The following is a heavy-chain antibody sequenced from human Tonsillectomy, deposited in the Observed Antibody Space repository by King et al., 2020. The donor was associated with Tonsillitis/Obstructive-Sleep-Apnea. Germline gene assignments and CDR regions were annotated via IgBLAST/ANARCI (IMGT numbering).Heavy chain of an antibody. CDR2: IKSKADGGTT. CDR3: TTDPKN. Sequence: VQLVESGGGLVKPGGSLRLSCAGSGFTSSNAWMNWVRQAPGRGLEWVGLIKSKADGGTTDYAAPVKGRFTISRDDSENTVYLLMNSLKTEDTGVYYCTTDPKNWGQGTLVTVYS. CDR1: GFTSSNAW. J-gene: IGHJ1*01. V-gene: IGHV3-15*07.